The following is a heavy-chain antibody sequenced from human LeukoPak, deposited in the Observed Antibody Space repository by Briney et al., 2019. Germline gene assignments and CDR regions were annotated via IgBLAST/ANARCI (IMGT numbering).Heavy chain of an antibody. CDR2: IYYSGST. D-gene: IGHD1-26*01. Sequence: PSETLSLTCTVSGGSISSSSCYWGWIRQPPGMGLEWIGSIYYSGSTYYNPSLKSRVTISVDTSNNQFSLKLSSVTAADTAVYYCAKHHRSGSYYDYYYYMDVWGKGTTVTVSS. CDR3: AKHHRSGSYYDYYYYMDV. J-gene: IGHJ6*03. V-gene: IGHV4-39*01. CDR1: GGSISSSSCY.